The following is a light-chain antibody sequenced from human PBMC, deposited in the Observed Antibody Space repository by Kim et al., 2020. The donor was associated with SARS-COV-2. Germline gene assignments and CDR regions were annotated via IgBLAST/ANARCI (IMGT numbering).Light chain of an antibody. J-gene: IGLJ2*01. CDR3: QAWDSSTAV. CDR1: KLGDNY. CDR2: QNT. Sequence: SYELTQPPSVSVSPGQTASITCSGDKLGDNYASWYQQRPGQSPVLVIYQNTKRPSGIPERFSGSNSGNTATLTISETQAMAEADYYCQAWDSSTAVFGGG. V-gene: IGLV3-1*01.